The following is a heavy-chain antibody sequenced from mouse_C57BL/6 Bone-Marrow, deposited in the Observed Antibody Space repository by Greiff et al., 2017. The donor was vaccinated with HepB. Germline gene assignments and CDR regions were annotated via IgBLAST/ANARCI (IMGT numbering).Heavy chain of an antibody. CDR2: IYPGDGDT. CDR3: ARAGYGYLYAMDY. D-gene: IGHD2-2*01. J-gene: IGHJ4*01. V-gene: IGHV1-80*01. Sequence: VQLQQSGAELVKPGASVKISCKASGYAFSSYWMNWVKQRPGKGLEWIGQIYPGDGDTNYNGKFKGKATLTADKSSSTAYMQLSSLTSEDSAVYFCARAGYGYLYAMDYWGHGTSVTVSS. CDR1: GYAFSSYW.